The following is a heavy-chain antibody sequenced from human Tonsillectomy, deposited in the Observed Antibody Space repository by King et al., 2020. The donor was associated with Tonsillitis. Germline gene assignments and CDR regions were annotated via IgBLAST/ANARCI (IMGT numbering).Heavy chain of an antibody. D-gene: IGHD1-1*01. V-gene: IGHV4-31*03. CDR2: ISYSGSA. CDR3: ASTTPPYYYYYMDV. CDR1: GGSISSGGYY. Sequence: VQLPQSGPGLVKPSQTLALTCTVSGGSISSGGYYWSWIRQHPGKGLEWIGYISYSGSAYFNPSLKSRVTISLDTSNNQFSLKLNSVTAADTAVYYCASTTPPYYYYYMDVWGKGTTVTVSS. J-gene: IGHJ6*03.